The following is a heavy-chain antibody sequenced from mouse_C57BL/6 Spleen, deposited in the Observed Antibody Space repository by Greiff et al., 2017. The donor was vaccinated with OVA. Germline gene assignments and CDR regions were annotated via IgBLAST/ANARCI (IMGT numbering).Heavy chain of an antibody. CDR1: GYTFTSYW. D-gene: IGHD2-4*01. CDR3: ARKRGYDYDGYYYAKDY. Sequence: QVQLQQPGAELVKPGASVKLSCKASGYTFTSYWMHWVKQRPGQGLEWIGMIHPNSGSTNYNEKFKSKATLTVDKSSSTAYMQLSSLTSEDSAVYYCARKRGYDYDGYYYAKDYWGQGTSVTVSS. J-gene: IGHJ4*01. V-gene: IGHV1-64*01. CDR2: IHPNSGST.